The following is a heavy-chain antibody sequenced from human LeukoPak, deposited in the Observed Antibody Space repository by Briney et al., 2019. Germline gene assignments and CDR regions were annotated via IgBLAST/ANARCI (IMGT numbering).Heavy chain of an antibody. V-gene: IGHV3-11*01. CDR2: ITSSGSQ. CDR3: TRDQDAGYALGY. J-gene: IGHJ4*02. CDR1: GFNLNDYY. D-gene: IGHD3-22*01. Sequence: GGSLRLSCAASGFNLNDYYMSWIRQARGKGLEWISYITSSGSQYYSDSVKGRFTISRDAASKSLYLQMNSLRPEDTAVYFCTRDQDAGYALGYWGQGTLVTVSS.